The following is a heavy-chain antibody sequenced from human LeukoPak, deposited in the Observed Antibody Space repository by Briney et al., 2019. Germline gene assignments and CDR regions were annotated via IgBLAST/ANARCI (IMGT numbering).Heavy chain of an antibody. J-gene: IGHJ3*02. CDR1: GGSISSGSYY. Sequence: SQTLSLTCTVSGGSISSGSYYWSWIRQPAGKGLEWIGRIYTSGSTNYNPSLKSRVTISVDRSKNQFSLKLSSVTAADTAVYYCARENIVVVPAAILLVFDIWRQGTMVIVSS. CDR3: ARENIVVVPAAILLVFDI. CDR2: IYTSGST. V-gene: IGHV4-61*02. D-gene: IGHD2-2*01.